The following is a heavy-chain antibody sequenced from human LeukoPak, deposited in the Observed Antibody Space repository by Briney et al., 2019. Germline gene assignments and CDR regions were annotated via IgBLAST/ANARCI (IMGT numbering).Heavy chain of an antibody. CDR3: ARGLTTEQVGYYYYMDV. CDR2: MNPNSGNT. V-gene: IGHV1-8*03. Sequence: ASVKVSCKASGYTFTSYDINWVRQATGQGLEWMGWMNPNSGNTGYAQKFQGRVTITRNTSISTAYMELSSLRSEDTAVYYCARGLTTEQVGYYYYMDVWGKGTTVTVSS. J-gene: IGHJ6*03. CDR1: GYTFTSYD. D-gene: IGHD4-11*01.